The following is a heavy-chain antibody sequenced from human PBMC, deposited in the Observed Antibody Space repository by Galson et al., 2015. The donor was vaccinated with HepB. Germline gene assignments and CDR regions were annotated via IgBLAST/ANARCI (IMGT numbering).Heavy chain of an antibody. CDR2: ISTEVSTR. Sequence: SLRLSCAASGFSLTDHYMTWIRQAPGKGLEWVAGISTEVSTRHYADSVTGRFIISRDNAKNSLDLQMNSLRPEDTAVYFCVRDQSWYTLWGQGALVAVSS. CDR1: GFSLTDHY. D-gene: IGHD1-1*01. J-gene: IGHJ4*02. V-gene: IGHV3-11*01. CDR3: VRDQSWYTL.